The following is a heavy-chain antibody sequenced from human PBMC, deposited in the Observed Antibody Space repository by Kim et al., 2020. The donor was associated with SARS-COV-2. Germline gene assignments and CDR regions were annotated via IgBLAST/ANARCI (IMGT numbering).Heavy chain of an antibody. CDR3: ARVVISFAGVAVIPYYFAF. J-gene: IGHJ4*02. CDR2: VYHSGST. V-gene: IGHV4-39*07. D-gene: IGHD3-16*02. Sequence: SETLSLTCTVSGASVSRGSYYWGWIRRPPGKGLEWIGNVYHSGSTSYNASLKSRVTISLDTSKSRFSLRLSSVTAADTAVYYCARVVISFAGVAVIPYYFAFWGPGTLVTISS. CDR1: GASVSRGSYY.